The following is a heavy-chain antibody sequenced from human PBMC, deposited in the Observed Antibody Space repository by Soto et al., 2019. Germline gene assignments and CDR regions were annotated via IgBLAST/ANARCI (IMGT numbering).Heavy chain of an antibody. CDR3: ARALAPGIAVAGRFDP. V-gene: IGHV3-21*01. D-gene: IGHD6-19*01. J-gene: IGHJ5*02. CDR1: GFTFSSYS. CDR2: ISSSSSYI. Sequence: GGSLRLSCAASGFTFSSYSRNWVRQAPGKGLEWVSSISSSSSYIYYADSVKGRFTISRDNAKNSLYLQMNSLRAEDTAVYYCARALAPGIAVAGRFDPWGQGTQVTVSS.